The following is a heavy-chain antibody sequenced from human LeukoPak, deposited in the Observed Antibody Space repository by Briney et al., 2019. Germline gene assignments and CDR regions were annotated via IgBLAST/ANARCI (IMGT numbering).Heavy chain of an antibody. D-gene: IGHD3-22*01. CDR2: IYYSGST. J-gene: IGHJ3*02. CDR1: GGSISSYY. Sequence: SLXCTVSGGSISSYYWSWIRQPPGXGLXXIGYIYYSGSTNYNPSLKSRVTISVDTSKNQFSLKLSSVTAADTAVYYCARSYYYDSSGYSIDAFDIWGQGTMVTVSS. CDR3: ARSYYYDSSGYSIDAFDI. V-gene: IGHV4-59*01.